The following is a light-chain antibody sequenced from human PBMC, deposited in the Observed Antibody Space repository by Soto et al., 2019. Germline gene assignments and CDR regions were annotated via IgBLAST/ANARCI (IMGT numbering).Light chain of an antibody. Sequence: EIVLTQSPATLSLSPGERATLSCRASQSVSSYLAWYQQKPGQAPRLLIYGASSRATGIPDRFSGSGSGKDFTLTISSLEPEDFAVYYCQQYGSSPTFGGGTKVDI. CDR3: QQYGSSPT. CDR2: GAS. CDR1: QSVSSY. V-gene: IGKV3-20*01. J-gene: IGKJ4*01.